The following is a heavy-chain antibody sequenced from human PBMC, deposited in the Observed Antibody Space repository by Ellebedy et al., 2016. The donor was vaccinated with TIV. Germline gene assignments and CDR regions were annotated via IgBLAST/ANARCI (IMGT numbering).Heavy chain of an antibody. J-gene: IGHJ4*02. V-gene: IGHV4-34*01. CDR3: ARGTGTVTSVGVFDY. CDR1: DGSFSGYY. CDR2: INHSGST. Sequence: MPSETLSLTCAVYDGSFSGYYWSWIRQPPGKGLEWIGEINHSGSTNYNPSLKSRVTISVDTSKNQFSLKLSSVTAADTAVYYCARGTGTVTSVGVFDYWGQGTLVTVSS. D-gene: IGHD4-17*01.